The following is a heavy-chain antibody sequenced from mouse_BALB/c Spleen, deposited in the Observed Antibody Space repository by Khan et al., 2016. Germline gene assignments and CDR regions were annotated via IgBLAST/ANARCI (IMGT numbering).Heavy chain of an antibody. CDR3: AREGDY. J-gene: IGHJ2*01. CDR2: ISYSGST. V-gene: IGHV3-2*02. CDR1: GYSITSAYA. Sequence: VQLKESGPGLVKPSQSLSLTCTVTGYSITSAYAWNWIRQFPGNKLEWMGYISYSGSTSYNPSLKSRISITRDTSKNQFFLQLNSVTTEDTATYYGAREGDYWGQGTTLTVSS.